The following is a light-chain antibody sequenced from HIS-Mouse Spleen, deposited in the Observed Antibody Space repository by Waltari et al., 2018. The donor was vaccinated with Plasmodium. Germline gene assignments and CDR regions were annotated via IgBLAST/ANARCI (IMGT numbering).Light chain of an antibody. J-gene: IGLJ2*01. CDR3: QAWDSSTVV. V-gene: IGLV3-1*01. Sequence: VSPGQTASITCSGDKLGDKYACWYQQKPGQSPVLVIYQDSKRPSGIPERFPGSNSGNTATLTISGTQAMDEADYYCQAWDSSTVVFGGGTKLTVL. CDR2: QDS. CDR1: KLGDKY.